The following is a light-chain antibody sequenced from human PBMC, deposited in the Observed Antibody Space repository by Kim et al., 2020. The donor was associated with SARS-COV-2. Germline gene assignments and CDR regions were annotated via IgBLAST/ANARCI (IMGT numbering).Light chain of an antibody. Sequence: QSALTQPASVSGSPGQSITISCTGTSSDVGSYNLVSWYQQRPGKAPKLMIYDVSKRPSGVSNRLSGSKSGNTASLTISGLQAEDEADYYCFSYAGSTTSVFGGGTQLTVL. J-gene: IGLJ3*02. CDR2: DVS. CDR3: FSYAGSTTSV. V-gene: IGLV2-23*02. CDR1: SSDVGSYNL.